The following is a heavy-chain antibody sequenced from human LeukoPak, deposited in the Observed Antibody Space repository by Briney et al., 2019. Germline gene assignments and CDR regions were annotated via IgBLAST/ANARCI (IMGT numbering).Heavy chain of an antibody. Sequence: KPSETLSLTCTVSGYSISSGYYWGWIRQPPGKGLEWIGSIYYSGSTYYNPSLKSRVTISVDTSKNQFSLKLSSVTAADTAVYYCARHLYCSSTSCYFGAFDIWGQGTMVTVSS. CDR1: GYSISSGYY. J-gene: IGHJ3*02. CDR2: IYYSGST. CDR3: ARHLYCSSTSCYFGAFDI. V-gene: IGHV4-38-2*02. D-gene: IGHD2-2*01.